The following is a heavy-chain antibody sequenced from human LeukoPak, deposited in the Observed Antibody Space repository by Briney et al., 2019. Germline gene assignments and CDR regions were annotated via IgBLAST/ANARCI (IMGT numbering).Heavy chain of an antibody. D-gene: IGHD5-18*01. Sequence: KPSETLSLTCTVSGGSVSSGSYYWSWIRQPPGEGLEWIGYIYYSGSTNYNPSLKSRVTISVDTSKNQFSLKLSSVTAADTAVYYCARVRGYSYGYSNYFDYWGQGTLVTVSS. V-gene: IGHV4-61*01. J-gene: IGHJ4*02. CDR2: IYYSGST. CDR3: ARVRGYSYGYSNYFDY. CDR1: GGSVSSGSYY.